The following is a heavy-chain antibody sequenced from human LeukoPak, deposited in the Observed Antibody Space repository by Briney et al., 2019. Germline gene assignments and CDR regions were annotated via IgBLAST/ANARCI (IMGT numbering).Heavy chain of an antibody. D-gene: IGHD1-7*01. CDR2: ISGSGGST. CDR3: AKAQAPGTTLRDYFDY. CDR1: GFTFSSYA. V-gene: IGHV3-23*01. Sequence: PGGSLRLSCAASGFTFSSYAMSWVRQAPGKGLEWVSAISGSGGSTYYADSVKGRFTISRDNSKNTLYLQMNSLRAEDTAVYYCAKAQAPGTTLRDYFDYWGQGTLVTVSS. J-gene: IGHJ4*02.